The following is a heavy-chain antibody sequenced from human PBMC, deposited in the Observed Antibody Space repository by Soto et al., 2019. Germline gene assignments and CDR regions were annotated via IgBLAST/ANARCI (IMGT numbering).Heavy chain of an antibody. Sequence: GGSLRLSCAASGFTFSSYAMHWVRQAPGKGLEWVAVISYDGSNKYYADSVKGRFTISRDNSKNTLYLQMNSLRAEDTAVYYCAGGPRYYYDSSGYSLFDIWGQGTMVTVSS. D-gene: IGHD3-22*01. J-gene: IGHJ3*02. CDR2: ISYDGSNK. CDR3: AGGPRYYYDSSGYSLFDI. V-gene: IGHV3-30-3*01. CDR1: GFTFSSYA.